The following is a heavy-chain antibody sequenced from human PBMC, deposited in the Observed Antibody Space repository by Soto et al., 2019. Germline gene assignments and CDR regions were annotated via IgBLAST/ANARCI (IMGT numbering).Heavy chain of an antibody. D-gene: IGHD2-2*01. CDR1: GGTFSNYA. J-gene: IGHJ6*02. Sequence: QVQLVQSGAEVQKPGSSVKVSCKASGGTFSNYAISWVRQAPGQGLEWRGGIIPISGTANYAQKFQGRVTITAGESTSTAYMELSSLRSEDTAVYYCARSQGSSTSLEIYYYYYYGMDVWGQGTTVTVSS. CDR3: ARSQGSSTSLEIYYYYYYGMDV. CDR2: IIPISGTA. V-gene: IGHV1-69*01.